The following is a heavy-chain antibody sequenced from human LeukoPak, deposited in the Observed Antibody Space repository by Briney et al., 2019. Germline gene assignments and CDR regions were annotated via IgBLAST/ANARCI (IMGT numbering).Heavy chain of an antibody. CDR3: ASRDYYDSSGYHDAFDI. CDR2: IYSGGST. CDR1: GFTFSNYT. V-gene: IGHV3-66*01. J-gene: IGHJ3*02. Sequence: GGSLRLSCAASGFTFSNYTMHWVRQAPGKGLEWVSVIYSGGSTYYADSVEGRFTISRDNSKNTLYLQMNSLRAEDTAVYYCASRDYYDSSGYHDAFDIWGQGTKVTVSS. D-gene: IGHD3-22*01.